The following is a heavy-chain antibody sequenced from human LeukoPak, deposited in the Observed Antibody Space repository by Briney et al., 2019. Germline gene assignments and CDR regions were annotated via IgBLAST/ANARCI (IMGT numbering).Heavy chain of an antibody. D-gene: IGHD5-12*01. V-gene: IGHV3-48*03. Sequence: GGSLRLSCAASGLTFRNYEMNWVRQAPGKGLEWVSYISSGTTLYYADSVKGRFTISRNNAKNSLYLQMNSLRAEDTAVYYCARAPYGPGYSGYTFDYWGQGTLVTVSS. CDR3: ARAPYGPGYSGYTFDY. J-gene: IGHJ4*02. CDR1: GLTFRNYE. CDR2: ISSGTTL.